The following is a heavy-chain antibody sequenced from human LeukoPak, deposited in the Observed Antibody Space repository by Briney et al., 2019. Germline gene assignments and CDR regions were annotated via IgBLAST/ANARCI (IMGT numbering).Heavy chain of an antibody. CDR1: GHIFIGYY. CDR3: ATTQARGVKPKNNWFDP. V-gene: IGHV1-46*01. Sequence: RASVKVSCKASGHIFIGYYMHWVRQAPGQGLEWMGIINSNGDRTTYTQKFQGRVTMTRDTSTSTVYMELSSLRSEDTAVYYCATTQARGVKPKNNWFDPWGQGTLVIVSS. J-gene: IGHJ5*02. D-gene: IGHD3-10*01. CDR2: INSNGDRT.